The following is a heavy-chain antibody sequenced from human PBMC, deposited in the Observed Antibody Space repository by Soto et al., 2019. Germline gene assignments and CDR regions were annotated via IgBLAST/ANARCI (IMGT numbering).Heavy chain of an antibody. CDR3: ARLVGAVTAYYYGMDV. Sequence: SETLSLTCAVYGGSFSGYYWSWIRQPPGKGLEWIGEINHSGSTNYNPSLKSRVTISVDTSKNQFSLKLSSVTAADTAVYYCARLVGAVTAYYYGMDVWGQGTTVTAP. CDR2: INHSGST. D-gene: IGHD1-26*01. J-gene: IGHJ6*02. V-gene: IGHV4-34*01. CDR1: GGSFSGYY.